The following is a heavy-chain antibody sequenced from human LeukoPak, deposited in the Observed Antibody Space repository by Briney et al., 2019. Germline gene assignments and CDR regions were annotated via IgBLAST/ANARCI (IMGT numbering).Heavy chain of an antibody. V-gene: IGHV3-9*01. CDR3: AKGSGIAVAVYFDY. J-gene: IGHJ4*02. D-gene: IGHD6-19*01. CDR2: ISWNSGSI. CDR1: GFTFDDYA. Sequence: PLRLSCAASGFTFDDYAMHWVRQAPGKGLEWVSGISWNSGSIGYADSVKGRFTISRDNAKNSLYLQMNSLRAEDTALYYCAKGSGIAVAVYFDYWGQGTLVTVSS.